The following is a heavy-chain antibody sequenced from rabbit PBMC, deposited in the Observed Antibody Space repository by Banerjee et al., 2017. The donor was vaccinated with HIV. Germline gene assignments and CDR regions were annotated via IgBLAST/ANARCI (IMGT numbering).Heavy chain of an antibody. CDR2: IDSVYDST. V-gene: IGHV1S40*01. CDR3: ARGTGTDRDYFDL. Sequence: QSLEESGGDLVQPGASLTLACKASGFSFSSGYDMCWVRQAPGKGLEWIACIDSVYDSTYYASWAKGRFTITRTSSTTVTLQMTSLTVADTATYFCARGTGTDRDYFDLWGPGTLVTVS. CDR1: GFSFSSGYD. D-gene: IGHD7-1*01. J-gene: IGHJ4*01.